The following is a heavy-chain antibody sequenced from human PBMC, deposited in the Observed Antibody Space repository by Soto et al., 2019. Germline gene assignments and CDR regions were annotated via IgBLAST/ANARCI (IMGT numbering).Heavy chain of an antibody. CDR2: LYSNGSA. CDR3: TSGVVPITY. J-gene: IGHJ4*02. CDR1: GFTVRSNY. D-gene: IGHD3-16*01. Sequence: PGGSMRLSCAASGFTVRSNYMTWVRQAPGKGLEWVSVLYSNGSAYYADSVRGRFSISRDNSKNTLYLQMDRLRAEDTAIYYCTSGVVPITYWGQGTLVTVSS. V-gene: IGHV3-53*01.